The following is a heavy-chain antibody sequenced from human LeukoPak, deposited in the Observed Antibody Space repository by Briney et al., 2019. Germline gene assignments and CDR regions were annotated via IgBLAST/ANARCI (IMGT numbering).Heavy chain of an antibody. Sequence: ASVKVSCKASGYTFTSYDINWVRQATGQGLEWMGWMNPNSGNTGYAQKFQGRVTMTRNTTISTAYMELSSLRSEDTAVYYCARGRTTGTTRYWFDPWGQGTLVTVSS. V-gene: IGHV1-8*01. CDR2: MNPNSGNT. D-gene: IGHD1-1*01. J-gene: IGHJ5*02. CDR1: GYTFTSYD. CDR3: ARGRTTGTTRYWFDP.